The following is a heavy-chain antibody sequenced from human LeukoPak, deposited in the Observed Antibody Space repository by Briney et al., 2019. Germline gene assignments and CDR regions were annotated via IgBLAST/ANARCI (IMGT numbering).Heavy chain of an antibody. J-gene: IGHJ4*02. CDR3: AGDLGVSY. D-gene: IGHD2-8*01. Sequence: GGSLRLSCAASGFTFSDYYMSWIRQAPGKGLEWVSSISSSSSDTKYADSVKGRFTISRDNTKNSLYLQMSSLRAEDTAVYYCAGDLGVSYWGQGTLVTVSS. CDR2: ISSSSSDT. CDR1: GFTFSDYY. V-gene: IGHV3-11*06.